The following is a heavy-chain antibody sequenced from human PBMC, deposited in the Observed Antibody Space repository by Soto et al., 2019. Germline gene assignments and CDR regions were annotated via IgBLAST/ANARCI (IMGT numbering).Heavy chain of an antibody. J-gene: IGHJ4*02. CDR1: GFTFGDYG. CDR2: IRNKAYGGTT. D-gene: IGHD2-2*01. Sequence: EVQLVESGGGLVQPGRSLRLSCTASGFTFGDYGLSWFRQAPGKGLEWVGFIRNKAYGGTTEYAASVKGRFTISRDDSRSIAYLQMNSLETEDTAMFYCTRRAVPPTLPGDQFDYWGPGTLVTVSS. CDR3: TRRAVPPTLPGDQFDY. V-gene: IGHV3-49*03.